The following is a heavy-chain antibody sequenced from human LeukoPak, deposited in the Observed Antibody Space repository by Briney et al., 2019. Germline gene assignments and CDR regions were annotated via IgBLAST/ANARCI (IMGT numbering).Heavy chain of an antibody. J-gene: IGHJ4*02. CDR2: IWSDGNKK. CDR3: VRGDGLILFDY. Sequence: GASLRLSCAASGFSFTSYAMHWVRQAPGKELEWVAMIWSDGNKKNYVDSAKGRFTISRDNSKNTLYLQLNRLRVEDTAVYYCVRGDGLILFDYWGQGTLVTVSS. D-gene: IGHD5-24*01. V-gene: IGHV3-33*08. CDR1: GFSFTSYA.